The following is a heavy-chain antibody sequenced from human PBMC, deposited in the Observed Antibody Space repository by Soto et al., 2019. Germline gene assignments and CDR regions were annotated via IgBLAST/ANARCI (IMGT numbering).Heavy chain of an antibody. J-gene: IGHJ5*02. CDR1: GGSISSGGYS. D-gene: IGHD6-13*01. Sequence: SDTLSLTCAVSGGSISSGGYSWSWIRQPPGKGLEWIGYIYHSGSTYYNPSLKSRVTISVDRSKNQFSLKLSSVTAADTAVYYCARNIAAAGTGFDWFDPWGQGTLVTVSS. CDR2: IYHSGST. V-gene: IGHV4-30-2*01. CDR3: ARNIAAAGTGFDWFDP.